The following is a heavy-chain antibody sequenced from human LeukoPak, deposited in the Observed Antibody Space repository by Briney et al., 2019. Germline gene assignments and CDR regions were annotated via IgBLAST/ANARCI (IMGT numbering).Heavy chain of an antibody. J-gene: IGHJ4*02. CDR3: ARDWRHRDYGSGSLDY. Sequence: GGSLRLSCAASGFTFSDYYMSWIRQAPGKGLEWVSYISNNGSTMYYADSVKGRFTISRDNAKNSLYLQMNSLRAEDTAVYYCARDWRHRDYGSGSLDYWGQGALITVSS. CDR1: GFTFSDYY. D-gene: IGHD3-10*01. CDR2: ISNNGSTM. V-gene: IGHV3-11*04.